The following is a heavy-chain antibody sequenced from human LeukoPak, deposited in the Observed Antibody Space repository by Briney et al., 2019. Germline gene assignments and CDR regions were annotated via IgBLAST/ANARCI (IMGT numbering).Heavy chain of an antibody. CDR3: ARGPPIAAAVFFVTTPVSDAFDI. D-gene: IGHD6-13*01. Sequence: SETLSLTCAVYGGSFSGYYWSWIRQPPGKGLEWIGEINHSGSTNYNPSLKSRVTISVDTSKNQFSPKLSSVTAADTAVYYCARGPPIAAAVFFVTTPVSDAFDIWGQGTMVTVSS. J-gene: IGHJ3*02. CDR1: GGSFSGYY. V-gene: IGHV4-34*01. CDR2: INHSGST.